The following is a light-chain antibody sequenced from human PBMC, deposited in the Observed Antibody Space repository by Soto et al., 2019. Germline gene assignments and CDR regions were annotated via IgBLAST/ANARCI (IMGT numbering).Light chain of an antibody. CDR3: RLYAVSIEV. V-gene: IGLV2-8*01. CDR2: EVS. Sequence: QSVLTQPPSASGSPGQSVTISCTGTSSDVGGYNYVSWYQQHPGKAPKLMIYEVSKRPSGVPDRFSGSKSGNTASLTVSGLQVEDEADYYCRLYAVSIEVFGTGTKVNVL. J-gene: IGLJ1*01. CDR1: SSDVGGYNY.